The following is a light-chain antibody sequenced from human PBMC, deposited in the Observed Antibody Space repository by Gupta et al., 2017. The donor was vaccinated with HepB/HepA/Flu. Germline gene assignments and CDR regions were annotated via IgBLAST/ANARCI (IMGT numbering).Light chain of an antibody. Sequence: QSALTQPPSASGSPGPSVTISCTGTSSDVGGYNHVSWYQQHPGTAPKLMIFEVNQRPAGVPDRFSGSKSGNTASLTVSGLQADEEANYYCSSDAGSNNVVFGGGTKLTVL. V-gene: IGLV2-8*01. J-gene: IGLJ2*01. CDR3: SSDAGSNNVV. CDR2: EVN. CDR1: SSDVGGYNH.